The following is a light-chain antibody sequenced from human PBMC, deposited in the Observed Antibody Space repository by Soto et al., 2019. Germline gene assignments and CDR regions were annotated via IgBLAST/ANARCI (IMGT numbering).Light chain of an antibody. J-gene: IGKJ2*01. V-gene: IGKV3D-15*01. Sequence: EIVMTQSPATLSVSPGERATLSCRASQSVSSNLAWYQQKPGQAPRLLIYGASTRATAIPARFSGSGSGTAFTLTISSLQSEDFAVYYCQHHNTWPPVYTFGQGTKLEIK. CDR1: QSVSSN. CDR3: QHHNTWPPVYT. CDR2: GAS.